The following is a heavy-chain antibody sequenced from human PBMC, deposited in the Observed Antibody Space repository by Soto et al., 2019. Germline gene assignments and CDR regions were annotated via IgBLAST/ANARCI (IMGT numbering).Heavy chain of an antibody. J-gene: IGHJ4*02. D-gene: IGHD2-15*01. CDR1: GGTFSIYP. Sequence: ASVKVSCKASGGTFSIYPISCVRQAPGQGLEWMGWIIPILGITNYAQKFQGRVTITADKSTSTAYMDLSSLRSEDTAVYYCASRYCSGGSCYQLFDYWGQGTLVTVSS. V-gene: IGHV1-69*10. CDR2: IIPILGIT. CDR3: ASRYCSGGSCYQLFDY.